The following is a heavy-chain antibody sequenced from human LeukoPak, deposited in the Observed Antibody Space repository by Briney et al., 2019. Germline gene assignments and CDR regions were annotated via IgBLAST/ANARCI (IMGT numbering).Heavy chain of an antibody. V-gene: IGHV1-8*01. J-gene: IGHJ6*03. CDR2: MNPNSGNT. D-gene: IGHD3-9*01. Sequence: ASVKVSCKASGYTFTSYDINWVRQATGQGLEWMGWMNPNSGNTGYAQKFQGRVTMTRNTSISTAYMELSSLRSEDTAVYYCARAGILTDYFYYYYMDVWGKGTTVTISS. CDR1: GYTFTSYD. CDR3: ARAGILTDYFYYYYMDV.